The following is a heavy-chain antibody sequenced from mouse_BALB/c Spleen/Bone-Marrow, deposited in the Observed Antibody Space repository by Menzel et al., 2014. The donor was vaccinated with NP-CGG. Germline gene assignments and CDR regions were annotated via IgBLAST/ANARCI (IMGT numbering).Heavy chain of an antibody. CDR3: AAYYGSSYWAMDY. CDR1: GYTFTSYW. D-gene: IGHD1-1*01. Sequence: QVHVKQSGAELARPGASVNLSCKASGYTFTSYWMQWVKQRPGQGLEWIGAIYPGDGDTRYTQKFKGKATLTADKSSSTAYMQLRSLASEDSAVYYCAAYYGSSYWAMDYWGQGTSVTVSS. V-gene: IGHV1-87*01. J-gene: IGHJ4*01. CDR2: IYPGDGDT.